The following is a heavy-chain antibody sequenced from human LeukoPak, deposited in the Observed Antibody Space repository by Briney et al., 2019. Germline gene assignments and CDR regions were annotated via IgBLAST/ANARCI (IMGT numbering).Heavy chain of an antibody. D-gene: IGHD2-15*01. CDR2: IYYSGNT. CDR3: ASQVVVAGTQYFDY. CDR1: GGSISSGTYY. J-gene: IGHJ4*02. Sequence: PSETLSLTCTVSGGSISSGTYYWGWIRQPPGKGLEWIGSIYYSGNTYYNPSLKSRVTISVDTSQNQFSLKLSSVTAADTAVYYCASQVVVAGTQYFDYWGQGTLVTVSS. V-gene: IGHV4-39*01.